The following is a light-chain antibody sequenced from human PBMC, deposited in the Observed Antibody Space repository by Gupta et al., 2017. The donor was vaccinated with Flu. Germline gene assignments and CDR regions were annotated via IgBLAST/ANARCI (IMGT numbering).Light chain of an antibody. V-gene: IGKV3-11*01. CDR3: QQRGNWPPT. CDR2: DAS. Sequence: PATLSLSPGERATLSCRASQSVSSYLAWYQQKPGQAPRLLIYDASNRATGIPGRFSGSGSGTDFNLTISSLGPEDFAVYYCQQRGNWPPTFGQGTXLEIK. CDR1: QSVSSY. J-gene: IGKJ5*01.